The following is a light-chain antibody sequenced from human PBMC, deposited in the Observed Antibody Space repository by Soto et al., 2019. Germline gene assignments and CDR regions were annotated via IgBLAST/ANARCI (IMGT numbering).Light chain of an antibody. CDR2: KAS. CDR3: QHYNSYSEA. J-gene: IGKJ1*01. Sequence: DIQMTQSPSTLSGSVGDRVTITCRARQTISSWLAWYQQKPGKAPKLLIYKASTLKSGVPSRFSGSGSGTEFTLTISSLQPDDFATYYCQHYNSYSEAFGQGTRWIS. CDR1: QTISSW. V-gene: IGKV1-5*03.